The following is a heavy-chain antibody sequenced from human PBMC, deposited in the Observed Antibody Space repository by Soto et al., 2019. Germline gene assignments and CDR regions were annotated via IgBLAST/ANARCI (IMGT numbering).Heavy chain of an antibody. V-gene: IGHV4-59*11. CDR1: GATINSHY. J-gene: IGHJ6*02. CDR3: ARELSYGMDV. Sequence: QVQLQESGPGLVKPSETLSLTCTVSGATINSHYWTWIRQTPGKGLEWIGSIYFSGSTNYNPSLKGRVTISVDTSKSQFSLQLSSVIAADTAMYYCARELSYGMDVGGQGTTVTVSS. CDR2: IYFSGST.